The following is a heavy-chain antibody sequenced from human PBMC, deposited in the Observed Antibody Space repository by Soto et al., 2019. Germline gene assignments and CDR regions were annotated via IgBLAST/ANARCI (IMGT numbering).Heavy chain of an antibody. CDR3: AYSDLTTVTTLRYYYGMDV. J-gene: IGHJ6*02. CDR1: GGTFSSYA. D-gene: IGHD4-4*01. CDR2: IIPIFGTA. V-gene: IGHV1-69*01. Sequence: QVQLVQSGAEVKKPGSSVKVSCKASGGTFSSYAISWVRQAPGQGLEWMGGIIPIFGTANYAQKFQGRVTITADESTSTAYMELSSLRSEDTAVYYCAYSDLTTVTTLRYYYGMDVWGQGTTVTVSS.